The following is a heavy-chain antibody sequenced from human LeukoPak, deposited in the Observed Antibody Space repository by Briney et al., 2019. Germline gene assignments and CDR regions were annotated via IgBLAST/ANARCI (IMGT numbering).Heavy chain of an antibody. CDR2: IYTSGST. Sequence: SETLSLTCTVSGGSISSYYWSWIRQPPGKGLEWIGYIYTSGSTNYNPSLKNRVTISVDTSKNQFSLKLTSVTATDTAVYYCARRLVGRDSWHYYYYMDVWGKGTTVTVSS. CDR3: ARRLVGRDSWHYYYYMDV. J-gene: IGHJ6*03. V-gene: IGHV4-4*09. CDR1: GGSISSYY. D-gene: IGHD2-15*01.